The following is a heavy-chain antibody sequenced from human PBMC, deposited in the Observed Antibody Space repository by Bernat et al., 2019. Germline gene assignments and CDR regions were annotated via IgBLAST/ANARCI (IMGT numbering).Heavy chain of an antibody. V-gene: IGHV3-74*01. CDR2: INSDGSST. D-gene: IGHD3-3*01. J-gene: IGHJ6*03. CDR3: ARDHEDYDFWSGVYYYYYMDV. CDR1: GFTFSSYW. Sequence: EVQLVESGGGLVQPGGSLRLSCAASGFTFSSYWMHWVRQAPGKGLVWVSRINSDGSSTSYADSVKGRFTISRDNVKNTLYLQMNSLRAEDTAVYYCARDHEDYDFWSGVYYYYYMDVWGKGTTVTVSS.